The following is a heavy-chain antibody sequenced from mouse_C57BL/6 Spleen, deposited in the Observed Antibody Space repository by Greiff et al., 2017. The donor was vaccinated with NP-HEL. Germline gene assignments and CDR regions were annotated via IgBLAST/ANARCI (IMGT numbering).Heavy chain of an antibody. V-gene: IGHV3-6*01. CDR1: GYSITSGYY. CDR3: SRDRPYYYGSGYAMDY. J-gene: IGHJ4*01. CDR2: ISYDGSI. Sequence: DVQLQESGPGLVKPSQSLSLTCSVTGYSITSGYYWNWIRQFPGNKLEWMGYISYDGSINYNPSLKNRFSITRDTSKNQFFMKLNSVTTEDTATYYWSRDRPYYYGSGYAMDYWGQGISVTVSS. D-gene: IGHD1-1*01.